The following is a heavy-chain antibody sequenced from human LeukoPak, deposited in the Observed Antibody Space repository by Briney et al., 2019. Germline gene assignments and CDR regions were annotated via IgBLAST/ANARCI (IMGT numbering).Heavy chain of an antibody. D-gene: IGHD2-8*01. V-gene: IGHV4-59*08. CDR3: ARGHCTNGICYSFDS. CDR2: IYYSGST. CDR1: DASISTNS. Sequence: SETLSLTCTVSDASISTNSWSWVRQPPGKGLEWIGYIYYSGSTIYNPPLKSRVTISKDTSKNQFSLRLSSVTAADTAMYYCARGHCTNGICYSFDSWGQGTLVTVSS. J-gene: IGHJ4*02.